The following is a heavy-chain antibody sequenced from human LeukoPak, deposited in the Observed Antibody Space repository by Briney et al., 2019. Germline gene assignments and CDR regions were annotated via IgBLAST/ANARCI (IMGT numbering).Heavy chain of an antibody. J-gene: IGHJ4*02. Sequence: ASVKVSCKASGGTFSSYAISWVRQAPGQGLEWMGRIIPILGIANYAQKFQGRVTITADKSTSTAYMELSSLRSEDTAVYYCARRRDTNYYGSGSYNYGGQGTLVTVS. CDR2: IIPILGIA. CDR1: GGTFSSYA. D-gene: IGHD3-10*01. V-gene: IGHV1-69*04. CDR3: ARRRDTNYYGSGSYNY.